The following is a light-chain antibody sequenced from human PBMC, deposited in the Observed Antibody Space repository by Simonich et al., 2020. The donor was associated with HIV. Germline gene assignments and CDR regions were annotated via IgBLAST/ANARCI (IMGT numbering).Light chain of an antibody. J-gene: IGKJ1*01. V-gene: IGKV3-15*01. CDR3: QQYNDWPPWT. Sequence: EIVLTQSPATLSLSPGERATLSCRASQSVSSNVAWYQQRPGQAPRLLIYGASTRAAGIPARFSGSGAGTEFTLTINSMQSEDFAVYYCQQYNDWPPWTFGQGTKVEIK. CDR1: QSVSSN. CDR2: GAS.